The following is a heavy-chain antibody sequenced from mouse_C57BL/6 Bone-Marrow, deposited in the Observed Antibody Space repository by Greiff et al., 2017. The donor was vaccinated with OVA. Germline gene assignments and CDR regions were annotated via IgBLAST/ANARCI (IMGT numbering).Heavy chain of an antibody. CDR2: INPSNGGT. Sequence: VQGVESGTELVKPGASVKLSCKASGYNFTSYWMHWVKQRPGQGLEWIGDINPSNGGTNYNEKFKSKATLTVDKSSSTAYMHLSSLTSEDSAVYYCARLLGDYWGQGTTLTVSS. CDR1: GYNFTSYW. D-gene: IGHD1-1*01. V-gene: IGHV1-53*01. CDR3: ARLLGDY. J-gene: IGHJ2*01.